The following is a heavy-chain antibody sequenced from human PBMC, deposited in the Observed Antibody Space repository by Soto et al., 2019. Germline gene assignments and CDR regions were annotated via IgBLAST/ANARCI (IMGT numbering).Heavy chain of an antibody. Sequence: EVQLVESGGGLVKPGGSLRLSCAASGFTFSNAWMSWVRQAPGKGLEWVGRIKSKTDGGTTDYAAPVKGRFTISRDDSKNTLYLQMNRLKTDDTAVYYCTSKVYNWNYVHACDIWGQGTMVTVSS. J-gene: IGHJ3*02. CDR2: IKSKTDGGTT. D-gene: IGHD1-7*01. CDR3: TSKVYNWNYVHACDI. CDR1: GFTFSNAW. V-gene: IGHV3-15*01.